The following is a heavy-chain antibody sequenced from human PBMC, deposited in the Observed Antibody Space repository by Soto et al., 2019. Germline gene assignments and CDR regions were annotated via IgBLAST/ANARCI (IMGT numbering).Heavy chain of an antibody. CDR3: ARRDWNYGGSWFDP. Sequence: SETLSLTCTVSGGSISSSSYYWGWIRQPPGKGLAWIGSIYYSGSTYYNPSLKSRVTISVDTSKNQFSLKLSSVTAADTAVYYGARRDWNYGGSWFDPWGQGTLVTVSS. CDR2: IYYSGST. V-gene: IGHV4-39*01. CDR1: GGSISSSSYY. D-gene: IGHD1-7*01. J-gene: IGHJ5*02.